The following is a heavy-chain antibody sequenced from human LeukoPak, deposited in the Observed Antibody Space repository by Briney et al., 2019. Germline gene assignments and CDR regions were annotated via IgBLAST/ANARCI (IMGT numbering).Heavy chain of an antibody. Sequence: SSQTLSLTCAISGDSVSSNSAAWNWIRQSPSRGLEWLGRTYYRSKWYNDYAVSVKSRITINPDTSKNQFSLQLNSVTPEDTAVYYCARDRSISQYPTGDAENWFDPWGQGTLVTVSS. CDR3: ARDRSISQYPTGDAENWFDP. CDR1: GDSVSSNSAA. D-gene: IGHD7-27*01. J-gene: IGHJ5*02. CDR2: TYYRSKWYN. V-gene: IGHV6-1*01.